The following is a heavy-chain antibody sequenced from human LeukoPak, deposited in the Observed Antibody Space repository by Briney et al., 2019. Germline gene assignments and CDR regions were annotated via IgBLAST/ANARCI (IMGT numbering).Heavy chain of an antibody. J-gene: IGHJ3*02. CDR1: GGSISSYY. V-gene: IGHV4-4*07. D-gene: IGHD3-10*01. CDR3: ARQYYYGSGSCPYAFDI. CDR2: IYTSGST. Sequence: SETLSLTCTVSGGSISSYYWSWIRQPAGKGLEWIGRIYTSGSTNYNPSLKSRVTMSVDTSKNQFSLKLSSVTAADTAVYYCARQYYYGSGSCPYAFDIWGQGTMVTVSS.